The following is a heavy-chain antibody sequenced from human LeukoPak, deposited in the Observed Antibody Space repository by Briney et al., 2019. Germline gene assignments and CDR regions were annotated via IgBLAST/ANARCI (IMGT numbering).Heavy chain of an antibody. J-gene: IGHJ4*02. V-gene: IGHV3-13*01. Sequence: GGSLRLSCAASGFTFSSYDMHWVRQATGKGLEWVSAIGTAGDTYYPGSVKGRFTISRENAKNSLYLQMNSLRAGDTAVYYCARARAGSWGNYFDYWGQGTLVTVSS. CDR3: ARARAGSWGNYFDY. D-gene: IGHD6-13*01. CDR2: IGTAGDT. CDR1: GFTFSSYD.